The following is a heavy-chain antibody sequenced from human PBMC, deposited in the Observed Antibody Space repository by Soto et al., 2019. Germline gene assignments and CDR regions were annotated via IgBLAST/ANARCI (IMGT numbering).Heavy chain of an antibody. CDR3: AKVWGEDGYCSRTSCLYYFHP. D-gene: IGHD2-2*03. V-gene: IGHV3-23*01. J-gene: IGHJ4*02. Sequence: EVQLLESGGGLVQPGGSLRLSCEASGFTFSTSAMSWVRQAPGKGLEWVSTISDSGSTYYADSVKGRFTISRDNSKKTLYRQMNSLLAEDTAVFYCAKVWGEDGYCSRTSCLYYFHPWGQVTLVTVSS. CDR2: ISDSGST. CDR1: GFTFSTSA.